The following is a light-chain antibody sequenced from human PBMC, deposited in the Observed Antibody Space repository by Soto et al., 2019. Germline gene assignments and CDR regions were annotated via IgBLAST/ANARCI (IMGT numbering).Light chain of an antibody. Sequence: MTQSPATLSVSPGERVTLSCRASQSVRSNLAWYQQKPGKAPKLLIYAASTLQSGVPSRFSGSGSGTDFTITISCLQSEDFATYYCQQYYSYPWTFGQGTKVDIK. CDR3: QQYYSYPWT. CDR2: AAS. J-gene: IGKJ1*01. CDR1: QSVRSN. V-gene: IGKV1-8*01.